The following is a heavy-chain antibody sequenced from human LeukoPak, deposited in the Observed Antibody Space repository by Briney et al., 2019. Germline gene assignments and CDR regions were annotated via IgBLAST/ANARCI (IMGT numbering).Heavy chain of an antibody. Sequence: GGSLRLSCTASGFTFRSYGMSWVRQAPGKGLEWVATIKQDGRETYYVDSVKGRFAISRDNARNSLYLQMNSLRVEDTAVYYCARPIYSSGWDQFQHWGQGTLLSVSS. CDR3: ARPIYSSGWDQFQH. V-gene: IGHV3-7*01. CDR1: GFTFRSYG. J-gene: IGHJ1*01. D-gene: IGHD6-19*01. CDR2: IKQDGRET.